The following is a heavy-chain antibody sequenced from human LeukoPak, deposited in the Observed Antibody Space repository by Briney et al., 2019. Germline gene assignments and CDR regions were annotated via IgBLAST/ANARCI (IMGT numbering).Heavy chain of an antibody. CDR2: ISSSGSTK. J-gene: IGHJ4*02. CDR3: ARGGLSIMGY. V-gene: IGHV3-48*01. CDR1: GITFSSYS. D-gene: IGHD2/OR15-2a*01. Sequence: GGSLRLSCGASGITFSSYSMNWVRQAPGKGLEWVSYISSSGSTKYYADSVKGRFTISRDNARNSLYLQMNSLRAEDTAVHFCARGGLSIMGYWGQGTLVTVSS.